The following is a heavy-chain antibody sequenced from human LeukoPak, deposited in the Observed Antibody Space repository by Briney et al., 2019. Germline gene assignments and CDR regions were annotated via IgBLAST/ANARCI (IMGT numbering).Heavy chain of an antibody. J-gene: IGHJ4*02. Sequence: GGSLRLSCAASGLTFSSRWMSWVRQAPGKWLEWVGNIQPDGREQYPVDSVKGRFTISRDNARNSLFLQMNSLRVEDTAVYYCAGLKYSGCGYYWGQGTLVTVSS. V-gene: IGHV3-7*01. CDR2: IQPDGREQ. CDR1: GLTFSSRW. D-gene: IGHD5-12*01. CDR3: AGLKYSGCGYY.